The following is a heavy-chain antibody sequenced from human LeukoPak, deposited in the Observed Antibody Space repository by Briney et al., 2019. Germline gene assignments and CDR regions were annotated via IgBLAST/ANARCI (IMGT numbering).Heavy chain of an antibody. CDR1: GFTFRKYD. CDR3: VRDRMIDSRAGPSDPFDV. J-gene: IGHJ3*01. Sequence: GGSLRLSCAASGFTFRKYDMHWVRHITGGGLEWVSGIGTLADTFYSDSAKGRFTISRDNGKNSLYLQMNSLRAEDTAVYYCVRDRMIDSRAGPSDPFDVWGRGTIVTVSS. D-gene: IGHD2-21*01. V-gene: IGHV3-13*01. CDR2: IGTLADT.